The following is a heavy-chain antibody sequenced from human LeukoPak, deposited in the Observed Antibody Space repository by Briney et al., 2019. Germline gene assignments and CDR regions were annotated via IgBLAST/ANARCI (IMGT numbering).Heavy chain of an antibody. V-gene: IGHV3-53*01. CDR1: GFTVSSNY. CDR3: ASNFESSCFYPY. Sequence: GGSLRLSCAASGFTVSSNYMSWVRQAPGRGLEWVSIIYSGGRTDYADSVKGRFTVSRDNSKNTVYLQMSSLRADDTAVYYCASNFESSCFYPYWGPGILVTVSS. CDR2: IYSGGRT. J-gene: IGHJ4*01. D-gene: IGHD3-22*01.